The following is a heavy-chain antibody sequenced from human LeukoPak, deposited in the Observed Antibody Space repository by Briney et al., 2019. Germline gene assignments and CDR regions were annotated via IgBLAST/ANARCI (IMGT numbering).Heavy chain of an antibody. CDR2: IKEDGGEK. CDR1: GFAFDKYW. J-gene: IGHJ3*02. Sequence: PAGGSLRLSCEGSGFAFDKYWISWVRQAPGKGLEWVANIKEDGGEKEFLDSVKGRFTISRDNSKKSVYLQMNSLRAEDTAVYYCARDVNRGVFDMWGQGTRVTVSS. V-gene: IGHV3-7*03. CDR3: ARDVNRGVFDM.